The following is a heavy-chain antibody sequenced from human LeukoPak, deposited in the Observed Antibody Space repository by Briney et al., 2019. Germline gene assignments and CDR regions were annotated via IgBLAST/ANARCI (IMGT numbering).Heavy chain of an antibody. CDR1: GFTYYYNA. D-gene: IGHD3-22*01. V-gene: IGHV3-9*03. J-gene: IGHJ4*02. Sequence: PGGSLRLSCAASGFTYYYNAMLWVRQAPGKGLEWVSGISWNSGSIGYADSVKGRFTISRDNAKNSLYLQMNSLRAEDMALYYSAKGRESGYYFEYFDYWGQGTLVTVSS. CDR2: ISWNSGSI. CDR3: AKGRESGYYFEYFDY.